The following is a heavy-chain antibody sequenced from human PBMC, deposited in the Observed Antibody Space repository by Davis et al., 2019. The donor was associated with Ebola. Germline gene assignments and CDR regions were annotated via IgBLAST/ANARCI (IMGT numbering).Heavy chain of an antibody. CDR1: GFTFSSYA. V-gene: IGHV3-30-3*01. CDR2: IAYDGSNK. Sequence: GESLKISCGASGFTFSSYAMHWVRQAPGKGLDWVAVIAYDGSNKYYADSVKGRFTISRDNSKNTLYLQMNSLRAEDTAVYYCARGGRGITGTTYYFDYWGQGTLVTVSS. J-gene: IGHJ4*02. D-gene: IGHD1-7*01. CDR3: ARGGRGITGTTYYFDY.